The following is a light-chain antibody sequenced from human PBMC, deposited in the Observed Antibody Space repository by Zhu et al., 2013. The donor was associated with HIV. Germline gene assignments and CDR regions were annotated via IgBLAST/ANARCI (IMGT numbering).Light chain of an antibody. J-gene: IGKJ4*01. CDR1: QSVSSN. CDR3: QQYDNWPLT. Sequence: EIVMTQSPATLSVSPGERATLSCRASQSVSSNLAWYQQKPGQAPRLLIYGASSRATGIPDRFSGSGSGTDFTLTIRSLQSEDFAVYYCQQYDNWPLTFGGGTKVEIK. V-gene: IGKV3D-15*01. CDR2: GAS.